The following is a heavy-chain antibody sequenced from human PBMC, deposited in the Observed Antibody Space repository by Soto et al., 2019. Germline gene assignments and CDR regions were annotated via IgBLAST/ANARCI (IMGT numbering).Heavy chain of an antibody. D-gene: IGHD3-22*01. V-gene: IGHV3-30*18. CDR1: GFTFSSYG. CDR3: AKEGGVYYYDSSGYFY. J-gene: IGHJ4*02. Sequence: QVQLVESGGGVVQPGRSLRLSCAASGFTFSSYGMHWVRQAPGKGLEWVAVISYDGSNKYYADSVKGRFTISRDNSKNTLYLQMNSLRAEDTAVYYCAKEGGVYYYDSSGYFYWGQGTLVTVSS. CDR2: ISYDGSNK.